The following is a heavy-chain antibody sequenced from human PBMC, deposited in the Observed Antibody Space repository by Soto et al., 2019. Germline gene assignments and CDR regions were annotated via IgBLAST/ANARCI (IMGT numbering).Heavy chain of an antibody. CDR3: AGSQWELLWFDC. CDR2: IIPIFGTA. J-gene: IGHJ4*02. CDR1: GGTFSSYA. V-gene: IGHV1-69*01. Sequence: QVQLVQSGAEVKKPGSSVKVSCKASGGTFSSYAISWVRQAPGQGLEWMGGIIPIFGTANYAQKFQGRLTITAAQSTRPAYVELSSLRSEDTAVYYCAGSQWELLWFDCWGQGTLVTVSS. D-gene: IGHD1-26*01.